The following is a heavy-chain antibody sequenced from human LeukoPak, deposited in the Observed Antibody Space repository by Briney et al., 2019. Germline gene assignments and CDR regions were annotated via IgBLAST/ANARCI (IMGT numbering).Heavy chain of an antibody. V-gene: IGHV4-61*08. J-gene: IGHJ4*02. D-gene: IGHD2-2*01. Sequence: SETLSLTCTVSGGSVSSGGYYWSWIRQPPGKGLEWIGYMYYSGSTNYNPSLKSRVTISVDTSKNQFSLKLSSVTAADTAGYYCARNYCSNSSCYSAFDYWGQGTLVTVSS. CDR3: ARNYCSNSSCYSAFDY. CDR1: GGSVSSGGYY. CDR2: MYYSGST.